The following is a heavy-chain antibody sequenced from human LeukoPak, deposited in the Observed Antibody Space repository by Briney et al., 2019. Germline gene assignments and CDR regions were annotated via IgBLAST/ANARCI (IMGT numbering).Heavy chain of an antibody. CDR3: AKARGIVGATTEFDY. D-gene: IGHD1-26*01. CDR2: ISGSGGST. J-gene: IGHJ4*02. V-gene: IGHV3-23*01. CDR1: GFPFRNYA. Sequence: GGSLRLSCAASGFPFRNYAMSWVRQAPGKGLEWVSAISGSGGSTYYADSVKGRFTISRDNSKNTLYLQMNSLRAEDTAVYYCAKARGIVGATTEFDYWGQGTLVTVSS.